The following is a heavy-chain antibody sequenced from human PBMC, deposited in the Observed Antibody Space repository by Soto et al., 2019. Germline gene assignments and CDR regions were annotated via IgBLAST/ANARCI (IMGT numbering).Heavy chain of an antibody. CDR3: ANLGFGMFSHKHHFEH. CDR1: GFTFSSFG. J-gene: IGHJ4*02. Sequence: VGSLRLSCTASGFTFSSFGMAWVRQAPGKGLEWVSAISASGDSSYYADSVKGRFTISRDNPANSVYMQMNSLRVDDSAVYYCANLGFGMFSHKHHFEHWGQGTQVTVSS. V-gene: IGHV3-23*01. CDR2: ISASGDSS. D-gene: IGHD3-10*02.